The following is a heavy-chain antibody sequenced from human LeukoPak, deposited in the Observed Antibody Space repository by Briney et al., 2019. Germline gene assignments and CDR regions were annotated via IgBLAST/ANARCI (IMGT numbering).Heavy chain of an antibody. V-gene: IGHV4-39*01. Sequence: PSETLSLTCTVSGGSISSSSYYWGWIRQPPGKGLEWIGSIYYSGSTYYNSSLKSRVTISVDTSKNQFSLKLSSVTAADTAVYYCARLTVTSLYGYYYYMDVWGKGTTVTVSS. D-gene: IGHD4-17*01. CDR1: GGSISSSSYY. CDR2: IYYSGST. CDR3: ARLTVTSLYGYYYYMDV. J-gene: IGHJ6*03.